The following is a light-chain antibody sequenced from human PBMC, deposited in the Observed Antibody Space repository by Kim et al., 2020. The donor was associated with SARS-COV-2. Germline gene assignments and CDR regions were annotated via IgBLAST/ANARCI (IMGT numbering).Light chain of an antibody. V-gene: IGKV3-15*01. Sequence: VSPGERATLSCRASQSVSSNLAWYQQKPGQAPRHLIYGASTRATGIPARFSGSGSGTEFTLTISSLQSEDFAVYYCQQYNNWPLTFGQGTKVEIK. CDR3: QQYNNWPLT. J-gene: IGKJ1*01. CDR2: GAS. CDR1: QSVSSN.